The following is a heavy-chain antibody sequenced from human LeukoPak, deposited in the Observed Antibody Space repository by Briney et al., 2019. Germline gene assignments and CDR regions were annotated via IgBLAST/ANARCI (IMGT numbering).Heavy chain of an antibody. CDR3: ATGPKYYYDSSGYYGI. J-gene: IGHJ3*02. V-gene: IGHV1-18*01. CDR2: ISAYNGDT. CDR1: GYTFTNYG. D-gene: IGHD3-22*01. Sequence: ASVKVSCKASGYTFTNYGISWVRQAPGQGLEWMGWISAYNGDTNYAQKFQGRVIMTTDTSTSTAYMELRSLRSDDTAVYYCATGPKYYYDSSGYYGIWGQGTMVTVSS.